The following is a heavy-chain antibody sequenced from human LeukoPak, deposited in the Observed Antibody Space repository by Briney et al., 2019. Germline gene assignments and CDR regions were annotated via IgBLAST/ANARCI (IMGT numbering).Heavy chain of an antibody. CDR2: INHSGST. CDR1: GGSFSGYY. J-gene: IGHJ4*02. CDR3: ARHISLERNGDYAYYFDY. Sequence: SETLSLTCAVYGGSFSGYYWSWIRQPPGKGLEWIGEINHSGSTNYNPSLKSRVTISVDTSKNQFSLKLSSVTAADTAVYYCARHISLERNGDYAYYFDYWGQGTLVTVSS. V-gene: IGHV4-34*01. D-gene: IGHD4-17*01.